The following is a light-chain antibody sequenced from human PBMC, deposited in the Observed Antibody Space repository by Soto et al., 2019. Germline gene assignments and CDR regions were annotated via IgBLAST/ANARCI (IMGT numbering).Light chain of an antibody. Sequence: DIQLTQSPSSLSASVGDRVTITCWASQSIRSYLNWYQQKPGKAPKLLIYAASSLQTGVSSRFSGSGSGTDFTLTISNLQPEDFATYYCQQTSSTPTFGGGTKVEIK. V-gene: IGKV1-39*01. J-gene: IGKJ4*01. CDR3: QQTSSTPT. CDR2: AAS. CDR1: QSIRSY.